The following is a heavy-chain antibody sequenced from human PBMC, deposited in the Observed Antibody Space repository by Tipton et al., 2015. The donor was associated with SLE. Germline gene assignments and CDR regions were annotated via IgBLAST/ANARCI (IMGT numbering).Heavy chain of an antibody. CDR1: DDSITNSNYN. CDR3: ARGAKERITLVRVRPYYFDY. Sequence: TLSLTCTVSDDSITNSNYNWGWIRQSPGKGREWIGSISYSGDTNYNPSLMSRVTIPRDTSKNQFSLKLSFVTAADTAVYYCARGAKERITLVRVRPYYFDYWGQGSLVTVSS. J-gene: IGHJ4*01. V-gene: IGHV4-39*07. D-gene: IGHD3-10*01. CDR2: ISYSGDT.